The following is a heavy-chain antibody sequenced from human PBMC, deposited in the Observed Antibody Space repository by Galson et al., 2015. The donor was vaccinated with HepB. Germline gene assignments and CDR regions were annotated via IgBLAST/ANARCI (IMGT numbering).Heavy chain of an antibody. CDR2: IYYTGTT. V-gene: IGHV4-59*01. Sequence: LSLTCTVSGPSIRIYYWSWIRQPPGKGLEWIGYIYYTGTTNSNPSLKSRVTISVGTSKNHFSRKLSSVTAADTAVYYCPRVRDFGYVDLWGRGTLVTVSS. CDR1: GPSIRIYY. CDR3: PRVRDFGYVDL. J-gene: IGHJ2*01. D-gene: IGHD3-3*01.